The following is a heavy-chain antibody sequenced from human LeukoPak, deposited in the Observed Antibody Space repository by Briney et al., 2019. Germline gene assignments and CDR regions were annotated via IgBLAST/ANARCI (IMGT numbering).Heavy chain of an antibody. CDR2: VYYSGSA. CDR3: ARHGGSYSFDY. D-gene: IGHD1-26*01. J-gene: IGHJ4*02. V-gene: IGHV4-59*08. Sequence: SDTLSLTCTVSGGSLTSYYWSWIRQPPGKGLEWIGYVYYSGSANYNPSLKSRVTISVDTSKNQFSLKMSSVTAADTAVYYCARHGGSYSFDYWGQGTLVTVSS. CDR1: GGSLTSYY.